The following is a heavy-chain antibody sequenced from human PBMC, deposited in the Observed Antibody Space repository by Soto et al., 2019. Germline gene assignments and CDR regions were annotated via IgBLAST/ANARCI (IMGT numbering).Heavy chain of an antibody. Sequence: SETLSLSCSGSGGSPTSYHWSWIRHFPGKGLEWIAYTSYTGNTNYNPSLKSRVTISLDTSKNQLSLQLTSTTAAGTAVYYCARDRHAGFRHLHDFWARGTSDPDSS. CDR1: GGSPTSYH. D-gene: IGHD2-8*01. J-gene: IGHJ6*02. V-gene: IGHV4-59*01. CDR3: ARDRHAGFRHLHDF. CDR2: TSYTGNT.